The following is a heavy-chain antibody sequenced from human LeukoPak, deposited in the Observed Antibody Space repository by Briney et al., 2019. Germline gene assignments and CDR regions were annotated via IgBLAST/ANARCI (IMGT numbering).Heavy chain of an antibody. V-gene: IGHV4-34*01. J-gene: IGHJ5*02. CDR3: ARKYKIQRLNWFDP. CDR2: INHSGST. D-gene: IGHD5-18*01. CDR1: DGSFSGYY. Sequence: PSETLSLTCAVYDGSFSGYYWSWIRQPPGKGLEWIGEINHSGSTNYNPSLKSRVTISVDTSKNQFSLKLSSVTAADTAVYYCARKYKIQRLNWFDPWGQGTLVTVSS.